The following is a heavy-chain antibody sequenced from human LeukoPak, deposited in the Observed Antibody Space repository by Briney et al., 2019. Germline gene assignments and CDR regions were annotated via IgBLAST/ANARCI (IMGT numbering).Heavy chain of an antibody. CDR3: ARDKAAGLGSFDY. J-gene: IGHJ4*02. D-gene: IGHD6-13*01. Sequence: SDTLSLTCTVSVGSISSGDYYWSWIRQPPGKGLERIGYIYCSGSTYSNPSLKSRVTLSVDTSKHQISLKLSSVTAADTAVYYCARDKAAGLGSFDYWGQGTLVTVSS. CDR2: IYCSGST. CDR1: VGSISSGDYY. V-gene: IGHV4-30-4*02.